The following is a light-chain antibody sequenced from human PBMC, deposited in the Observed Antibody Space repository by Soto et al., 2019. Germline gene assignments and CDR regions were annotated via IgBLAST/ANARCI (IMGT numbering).Light chain of an antibody. Sequence: DIQMTQSPSTLSASVGDRVTITCRSSQSISGYLAWYQQKPGKAPKLLIYKASSLESGVPSRFSGSGSGTEFTLTISSLQPDDFATYYCQQYNSYSWTFGQGTKVDI. V-gene: IGKV1-5*03. CDR2: KAS. J-gene: IGKJ1*01. CDR1: QSISGY. CDR3: QQYNSYSWT.